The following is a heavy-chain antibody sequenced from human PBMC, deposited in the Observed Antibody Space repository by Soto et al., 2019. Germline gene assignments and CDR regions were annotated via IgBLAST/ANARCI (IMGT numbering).Heavy chain of an antibody. CDR2: INAGNGNT. D-gene: IGHD2-2*03. J-gene: IGHJ4*02. Sequence: ASVKVFCKASGYSFTSYAIHWMRQAPGQRLEWMGWINAGNGNTKVPQKFQGRVTMTRDTSTSTVYMELSSLRSEDTAVYYCARAVDIVVVPAARKPHFDYWGQGTLVTVSS. CDR1: GYSFTSYA. CDR3: ARAVDIVVVPAARKPHFDY. V-gene: IGHV1-3*01.